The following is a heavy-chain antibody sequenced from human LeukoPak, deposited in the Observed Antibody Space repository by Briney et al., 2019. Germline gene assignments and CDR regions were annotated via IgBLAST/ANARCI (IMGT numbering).Heavy chain of an antibody. CDR3: ARDSYDYVWGSYRYTLFDY. J-gene: IGHJ4*02. Sequence: GGSLRLSCAASGFTFSSYSMNWVRQAPGKGLEWVLSISSSSYIYYADSVKGRFAISRDNAKNSLYLQMNSLRAEDTAVYYCARDSYDYVWGSYRYTLFDYWGQGTLVTVSS. CDR2: ISSSSYI. V-gene: IGHV3-21*01. D-gene: IGHD3-16*02. CDR1: GFTFSSYS.